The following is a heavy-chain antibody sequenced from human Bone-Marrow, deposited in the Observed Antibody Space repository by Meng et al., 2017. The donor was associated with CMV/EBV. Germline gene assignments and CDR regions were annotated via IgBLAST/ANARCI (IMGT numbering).Heavy chain of an antibody. J-gene: IGHJ4*02. CDR3: AREKIFGYYFDF. CDR2: ISSTGNTI. V-gene: IGHV3-48*03. CDR1: GLTFSSAE. Sequence: GESLKISCVASGLTFSSAEINLVRQAPGKGLEWVAYISSTGNTIYYADSVKDRFIISRDNAENSVYLQMNSLRVEDTAVYYCAREKIFGYYFDFWGQGTLVTVSS. D-gene: IGHD3-10*01.